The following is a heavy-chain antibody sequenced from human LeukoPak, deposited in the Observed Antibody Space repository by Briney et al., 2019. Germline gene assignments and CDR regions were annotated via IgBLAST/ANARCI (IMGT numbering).Heavy chain of an antibody. CDR3: ARDGCSGGSCYWGLFDY. CDR1: GFSFTTYS. Sequence: GGSLRLSCAASGFSFTTYSMNWVRQAPGKGLEWVSSISSSNSFIYYADSVKGRFTISRDNAKNSLYLQMNSLRAEDTAVYYCARDGCSGGSCYWGLFDYWGQGTLVTVSS. D-gene: IGHD2-15*01. J-gene: IGHJ4*02. CDR2: ISSSNSFI. V-gene: IGHV3-21*01.